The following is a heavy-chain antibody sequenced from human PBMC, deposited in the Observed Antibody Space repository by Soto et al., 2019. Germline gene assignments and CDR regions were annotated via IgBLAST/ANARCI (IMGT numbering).Heavy chain of an antibody. V-gene: IGHV3-33*01. CDR1: GFMFRSYA. Sequence: PEGSVRLSCAASGFMFRSYAMHWVRQAPGKGLEWVGGIWYDGSTKYYGDSVKGRYSISRDNSKNMLDLQMNSLRAEDTAVYYCARVASSSSWHIPHFDQWGQGTLVTVS. CDR3: ARVASSSSWHIPHFDQ. CDR2: IWYDGSTK. D-gene: IGHD6-13*01. J-gene: IGHJ4*02.